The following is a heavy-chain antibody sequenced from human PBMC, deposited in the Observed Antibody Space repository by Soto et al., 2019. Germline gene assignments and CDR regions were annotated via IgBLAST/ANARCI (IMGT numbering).Heavy chain of an antibody. CDR2: IWYDGSNK. D-gene: IGHD6-19*01. CDR3: ARDSSGWYAGIDY. CDR1: GFTFNTYG. Sequence: GGSLRLSCTTSGFTFNTYGMHWVRQAPGKGLEWVAIIWYDGSNKYYADSVKGRFTISRDNSRNTLYLQMNSLRAEGTAVYYCARDSSGWYAGIDYWGQGTLVTVSS. J-gene: IGHJ4*02. V-gene: IGHV3-33*08.